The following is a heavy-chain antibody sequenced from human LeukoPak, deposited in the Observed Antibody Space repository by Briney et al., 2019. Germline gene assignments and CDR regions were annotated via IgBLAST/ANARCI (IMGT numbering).Heavy chain of an antibody. J-gene: IGHJ4*02. CDR2: IRYDGSNK. D-gene: IGHD3-9*01. CDR3: ARDLVIGFDWLFCFDY. Sequence: GGSLRLSCAASGFTFSSYGMHWVRQAPGKGLEWVAFIRYDGSNKYYADSVKGRFTISRDNAKNSLYLQMNSLRAEDTAVYYCARDLVIGFDWLFCFDYWGQGTLVTVSS. CDR1: GFTFSSYG. V-gene: IGHV3-30*02.